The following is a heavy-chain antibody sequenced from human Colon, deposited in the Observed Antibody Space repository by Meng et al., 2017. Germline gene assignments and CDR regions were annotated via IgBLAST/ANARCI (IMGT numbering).Heavy chain of an antibody. CDR3: AGGPWEFDY. V-gene: IGHV4-61*01. CDR1: GASVSSGNHY. CDR2: VDYSGGT. D-gene: IGHD1-26*01. Sequence: QVQLQESGPGLLRPSETLSLTCTVSGASVSSGNHYWSWIRQPPGKGLEYIAYVDYSGGTHYNPSLKSRVTMSVDTSKKQLSLKLSSVTAADTAVYYCAGGPWEFDYWGQGTLVTVSS. J-gene: IGHJ4*02.